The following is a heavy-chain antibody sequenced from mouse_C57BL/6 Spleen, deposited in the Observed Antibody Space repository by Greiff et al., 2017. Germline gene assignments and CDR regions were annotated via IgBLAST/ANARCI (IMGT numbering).Heavy chain of an antibody. J-gene: IGHJ3*01. CDR1: GFTFSSYA. CDR2: ISSGGDYI. CDR3: TREGGYGSFFAY. Sequence: EVQLVESGEGLVKPGGSLKLSCAASGFTFSSYAMSWVRQTPEKRLEWVAYISSGGDYIYYADTVKGRFTISRDNARNTLYLQMSSLKYEDTAMYYCTREGGYGSFFAYWGQGTLVTVSA. D-gene: IGHD2-2*01. V-gene: IGHV5-9-1*02.